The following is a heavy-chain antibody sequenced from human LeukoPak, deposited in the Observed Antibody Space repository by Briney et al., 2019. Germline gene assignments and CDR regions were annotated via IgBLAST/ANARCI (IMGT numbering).Heavy chain of an antibody. CDR3: ASYHYYDSSGYYYVRAFDY. V-gene: IGHV4-39*07. J-gene: IGHJ4*02. Sequence: PSETLSLTCTVSGGSISSSSYYWGWIRQPPGKGLEWIGSIYYSGSTYYNPSLKSRVTISVDTSKNQFSLKLSSVTAADTAVYYCASYHYYDSSGYYYVRAFDYWGQGTLVTVSS. CDR2: IYYSGST. D-gene: IGHD3-22*01. CDR1: GGSISSSSYY.